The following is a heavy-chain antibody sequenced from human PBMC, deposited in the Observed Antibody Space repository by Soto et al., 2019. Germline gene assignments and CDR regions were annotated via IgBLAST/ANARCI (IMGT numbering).Heavy chain of an antibody. CDR2: IRSKTYGGTA. V-gene: IGHV3-49*04. CDR3: VYDSSGYNYHFDY. D-gene: IGHD3-22*01. J-gene: IGHJ4*02. Sequence: GGSLRLSXTTSGFTFGDFALTWVRQAPGKGLEWVSFIRSKTYGGTAEYAPSVKGRFTISRDDSASIAYLQMNSLKTEDTAMYYCVYDSSGYNYHFDYWGQGTLVTVS. CDR1: GFTFGDFA.